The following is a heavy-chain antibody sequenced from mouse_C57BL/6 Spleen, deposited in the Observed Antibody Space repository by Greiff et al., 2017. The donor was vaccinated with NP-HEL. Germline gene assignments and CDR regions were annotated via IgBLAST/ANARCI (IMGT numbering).Heavy chain of an antibody. D-gene: IGHD1-2*01. J-gene: IGHJ2*01. CDR1: GYTFTDYN. CDR3: ARSITTAFDY. V-gene: IGHV1-22*01. CDR2: INPNNGGT. Sequence: VQLQQSGPELVKPGASVKMSCKASGYTFTDYNMHWVKQSPGKSLEWIGYINPNNGGTSYNQKFKGKATLTVNKSSSTAYMELRSLTSEDSAVYYCARSITTAFDYWGQGTTLTVSS.